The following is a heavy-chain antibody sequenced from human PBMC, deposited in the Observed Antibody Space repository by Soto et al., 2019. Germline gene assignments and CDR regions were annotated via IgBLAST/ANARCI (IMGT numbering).Heavy chain of an antibody. V-gene: IGHV3-11*01. CDR2: ISSSGTGI. CDR1: GFAFSDYY. J-gene: IGHJ3*02. CDR3: ARAYSDAFDI. D-gene: IGHD2-15*01. Sequence: GGSLRLSCAASGFAFSDYYMTWIRQAPGKGLEWVSYISSSGTGIYYADSVKGRFTISRDNAKKSLYLQMSSLRAEDTAVYYCARAYSDAFDIWGQGTMVTVSS.